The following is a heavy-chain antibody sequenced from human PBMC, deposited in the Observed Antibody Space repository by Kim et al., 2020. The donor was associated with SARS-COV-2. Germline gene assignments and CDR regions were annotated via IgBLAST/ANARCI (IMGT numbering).Heavy chain of an antibody. J-gene: IGHJ6*03. CDR3: ARGGCTGGVCYLFYYYYMDV. D-gene: IGHD2-8*02. V-gene: IGHV4-59*09. Sequence: RVTISVDTSKNQFSLKLSSVTAADTAVYYCARGGCTGGVCYLFYYYYMDVWGKGTTVTVSS.